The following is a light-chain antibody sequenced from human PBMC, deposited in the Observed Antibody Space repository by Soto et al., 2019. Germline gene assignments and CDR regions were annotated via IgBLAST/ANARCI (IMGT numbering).Light chain of an antibody. CDR1: QSVTSSQ. CDR2: ATS. CDR3: LQYGGSPSYT. V-gene: IGKV3-20*01. J-gene: IGKJ2*01. Sequence: EIVLTQSPGTLSLSPGERATLSCRASQSVTSSQLAWYQQKPGQAPRLLIYATSNRATGIPDRISGSGSGTDFTLTISRLEPEDVAVYYCLQYGGSPSYTFGQGTKLEIK.